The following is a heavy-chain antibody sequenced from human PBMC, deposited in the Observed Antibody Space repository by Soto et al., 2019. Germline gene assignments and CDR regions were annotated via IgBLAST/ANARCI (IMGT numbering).Heavy chain of an antibody. CDR2: IYPGDSDT. V-gene: IGHV5-51*01. CDR1: GYSLTSYW. Sequence: GESLKISCKGSGYSLTSYWIGGVRQMPGKSLEWMGIIYPGDSDTTYSPSFQGQVTISADNSISTASLQWSSLKASDTAVYYCAKLSGSRNTSGVYFYYELDCCGKRTNVTVSS. J-gene: IGHJ6*04. D-gene: IGHD2-2*01. CDR3: AKLSGSRNTSGVYFYYELDC.